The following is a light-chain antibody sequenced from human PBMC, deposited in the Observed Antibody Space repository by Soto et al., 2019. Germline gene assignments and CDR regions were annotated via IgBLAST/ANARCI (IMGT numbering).Light chain of an antibody. V-gene: IGLV4-69*01. Sequence: QPVLTQSPSASASLGASVKLTCTLSSGHSSYAIAWHQQQPEKGPRYLMKLESDGSHTKGDAIPDRFSGSSSGAERYLTISGLQSEDEADYYCQTWGTGIHVVFGGGTKVTVL. J-gene: IGLJ2*01. CDR1: SGHSSYA. CDR2: LESDGSH. CDR3: QTWGTGIHVV.